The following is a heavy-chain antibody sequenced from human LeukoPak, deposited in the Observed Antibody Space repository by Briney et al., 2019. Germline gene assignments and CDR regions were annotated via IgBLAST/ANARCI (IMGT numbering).Heavy chain of an antibody. CDR1: GGSFSGYY. CDR3: ARGLSGFWSGYPYYFDY. J-gene: IGHJ4*02. D-gene: IGHD3-3*01. Sequence: PSETLSLTCAVYGGSFSGYYWGWIRQPPGKGLEWIGEINHSGSTNYNPSLKSRVTISVDTSKNQFSLKLSSVTAADTAVYYCARGLSGFWSGYPYYFDYWGQGTLVTVSS. V-gene: IGHV4-34*01. CDR2: INHSGST.